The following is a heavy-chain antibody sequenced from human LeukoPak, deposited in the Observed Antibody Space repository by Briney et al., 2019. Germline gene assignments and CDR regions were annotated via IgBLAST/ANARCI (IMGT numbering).Heavy chain of an antibody. CDR1: GGSISSGSYY. J-gene: IGHJ6*02. Sequence: SETLSLTCTVSGGSISSGSYYWGWIRQPPGKGLEWIGSIYYSGSTYYNPSLKSRVTISVDTSKNQFSLKLSSVTAADTAVYYCASQDIVATTDYYYYGMDVWGRGTTVTVSS. CDR3: ASQDIVATTDYYYYGMDV. D-gene: IGHD5-12*01. CDR2: IYYSGST. V-gene: IGHV4-39*01.